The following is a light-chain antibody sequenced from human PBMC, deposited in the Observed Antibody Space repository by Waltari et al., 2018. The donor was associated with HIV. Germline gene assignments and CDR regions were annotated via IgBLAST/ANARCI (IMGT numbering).Light chain of an antibody. CDR2: HAS. CDR1: QSVSW. Sequence: IVLTQSPATLSLSRGERATLSCRASQSVSWLAWYQQKPGQAPRLLIYHASNRAAGIPARFSGSGSGTDFTLTISSLEPEDFAVYYCQRRGNWPITFGQGTRLEIK. J-gene: IGKJ5*01. CDR3: QRRGNWPIT. V-gene: IGKV3-11*01.